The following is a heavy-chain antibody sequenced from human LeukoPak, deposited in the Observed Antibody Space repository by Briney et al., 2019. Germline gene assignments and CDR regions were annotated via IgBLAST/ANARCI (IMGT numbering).Heavy chain of an antibody. D-gene: IGHD6-13*01. CDR2: INTDGSSP. V-gene: IGHV3-74*01. CDR3: ARGRIAAAGTAEYFQH. Sequence: GGSLRLSCAASGFTFSAYWMHWVRQAPGKGLVWVSRINTDGSSPTYAASVKGRFTISRDNAKNTLYLQMNSLRAEDTALYYCARGRIAAAGTAEYFQHWGQGTLVTVSS. J-gene: IGHJ1*01. CDR1: GFTFSAYW.